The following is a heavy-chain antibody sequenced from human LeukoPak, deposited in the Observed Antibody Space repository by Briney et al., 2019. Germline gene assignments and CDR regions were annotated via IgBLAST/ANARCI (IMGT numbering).Heavy chain of an antibody. J-gene: IGHJ3*02. CDR1: GFTFSSYG. Sequence: QPGGSLRLSCAASGFTFSSYGMHWVRQAPGKGLEWVAVISYDGSNKYYADSVKGRFTISRDNSKNTLYLQMNSLRAEDTAVYYCARDPYYYDSSGDGAFDIWGQGTMVTVSS. D-gene: IGHD3-22*01. CDR3: ARDPYYYDSSGDGAFDI. V-gene: IGHV3-30*03. CDR2: ISYDGSNK.